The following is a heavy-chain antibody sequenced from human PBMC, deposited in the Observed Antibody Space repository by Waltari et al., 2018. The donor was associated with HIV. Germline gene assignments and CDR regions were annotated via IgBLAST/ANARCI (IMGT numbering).Heavy chain of an antibody. J-gene: IGHJ6*02. Sequence: VQLVQSGAEMRKPGASVKVSCRASGYTFSAYTISWVRQAPGQGLEGMGWISGYNGNTNYAQKFQGRVNRTTDTSTSTAHMELRSLRSDDTAVYYCARGVSIVRGVMIRGHMDVWGQGTTVTVSS. CDR2: ISGYNGNT. D-gene: IGHD3-10*01. CDR3: ARGVSIVRGVMIRGHMDV. V-gene: IGHV1-18*01. CDR1: GYTFSAYT.